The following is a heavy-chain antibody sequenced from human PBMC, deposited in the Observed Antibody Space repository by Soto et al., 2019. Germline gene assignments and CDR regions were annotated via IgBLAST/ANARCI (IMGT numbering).Heavy chain of an antibody. D-gene: IGHD3-22*01. Sequence: ASVKVSCKASGYTFTSYYIHWVRQAPGQGLEWMGIINPSGGSTSYAQKFQGRVTMTRDTSTSTVYMELSSLRSEDTAVYYCARVFGVYYDSSGQDYWGQGTLVTVSS. V-gene: IGHV1-46*01. CDR1: GYTFTSYY. CDR2: INPSGGST. J-gene: IGHJ4*02. CDR3: ARVFGVYYDSSGQDY.